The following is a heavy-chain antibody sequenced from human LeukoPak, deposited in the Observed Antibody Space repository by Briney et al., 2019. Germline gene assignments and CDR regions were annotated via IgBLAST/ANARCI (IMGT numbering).Heavy chain of an antibody. D-gene: IGHD6-19*01. Sequence: GGSLRLSCAASGFTFSSSWMSWVRQAPGKGLEWVANIKQDGSEKYYVDSVKGRFTISRDNAKNSLYLQMNSLTADDTAVYHCARDRGLSYWGQGTLVTVSS. V-gene: IGHV3-7*01. CDR1: GFTFSSSW. CDR2: IKQDGSEK. J-gene: IGHJ4*02. CDR3: ARDRGLSY.